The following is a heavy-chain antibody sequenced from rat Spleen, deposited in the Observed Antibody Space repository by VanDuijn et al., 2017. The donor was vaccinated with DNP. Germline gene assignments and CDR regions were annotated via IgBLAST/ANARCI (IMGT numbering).Heavy chain of an antibody. CDR1: GFTFSRYW. V-gene: IGHV5-58*01. J-gene: IGHJ4*01. CDR2: INADGGST. CDR3: AKDDHFYAMDA. Sequence: EVQLVETGGGLVQPGRSLKLSCVASGFTFSRYWMFWIRQPPGKGLEWVASINADGGSTSYLDSVKGRFTISRDNAENTVNLQMNSLRSEDTATYYCAKDDHFYAMDAWGQGTSVTVSS.